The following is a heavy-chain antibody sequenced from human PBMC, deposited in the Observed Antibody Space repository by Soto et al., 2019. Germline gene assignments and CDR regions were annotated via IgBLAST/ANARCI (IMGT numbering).Heavy chain of an antibody. J-gene: IGHJ6*02. CDR2: FDPEDGET. CDR1: GYTLTELS. CDR3: ATSVEGFSYYYYGMDV. Sequence: VSVKVSCKVSGYTLTELSMHWARQAPGKGLEWMGGFDPEDGETIYAQKFQGRVTMTEDTSTDTAYMELSSLRSEDTAVYYCATSVEGFSYYYYGMDVWGQGTTVTVSS. V-gene: IGHV1-24*01.